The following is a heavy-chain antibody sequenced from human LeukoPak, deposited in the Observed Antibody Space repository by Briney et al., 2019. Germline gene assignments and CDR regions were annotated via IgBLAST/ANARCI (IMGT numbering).Heavy chain of an antibody. V-gene: IGHV1-69*01. J-gene: IGHJ4*02. Sequence: SVKVSCKASGGTFSSYAISWVRQAPGQGLEWMGGIIPIFGTANYAQKFQGKVTITADESTSTAYMELSSLRSEDTAVYYCARAGSDCSGGSCYRTPSYDYWGQGTLVTVSS. CDR1: GGTFSSYA. CDR2: IIPIFGTA. CDR3: ARAGSDCSGGSCYRTPSYDY. D-gene: IGHD2-15*01.